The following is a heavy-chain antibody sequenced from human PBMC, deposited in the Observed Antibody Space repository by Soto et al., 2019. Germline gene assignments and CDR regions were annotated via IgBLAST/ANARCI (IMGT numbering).Heavy chain of an antibody. D-gene: IGHD3-3*01. CDR2: ISSSGSTI. CDR3: ARVERGITIFGVVIPPFDY. J-gene: IGHJ4*02. V-gene: IGHV3-11*01. Sequence: QVQLVESGGGLVKPGGSLRLSCAASGFTFSDYYMSWIRQAAGMGLEWVSYISSSGSTIFYADSVKGRFTISRDNAKNSLYLQMNSLRAEDTAVYYCARVERGITIFGVVIPPFDYWGQGTLVTVSS. CDR1: GFTFSDYY.